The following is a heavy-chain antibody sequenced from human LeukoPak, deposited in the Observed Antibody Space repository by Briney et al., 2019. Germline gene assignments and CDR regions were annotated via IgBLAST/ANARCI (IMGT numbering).Heavy chain of an antibody. CDR3: ARDLFIGRHRYRSSTSCGFDP. J-gene: IGHJ5*02. D-gene: IGHD2-2*01. Sequence: ASVKVSCKASGYTYTGYYMHWVRQAPGQGLEWMGWINPNSGGTNYAQKFQGRVTMTRDTSISTAYMELSRLRSDDTAVYYCARDLFIGRHRYRSSTSCGFDPWAREPWSPSPQ. CDR2: INPNSGGT. CDR1: GYTYTGYY. V-gene: IGHV1-2*02.